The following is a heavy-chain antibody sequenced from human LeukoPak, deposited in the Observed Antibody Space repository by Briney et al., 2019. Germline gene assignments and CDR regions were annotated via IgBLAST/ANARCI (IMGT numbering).Heavy chain of an antibody. CDR1: GGSISSSNW. D-gene: IGHD3-22*01. J-gene: IGHJ3*02. CDR2: IYHSGST. Sequence: SETLSLTCAVSGGSISSSNWWSWVRQPPGKGLEWIGEIYHSGSTNYNPSLKSRVTISVDKSKNQFSLKLSSVTAADTAVYYCARHLNYYDSSGYYSDAFDIWGQGTMVTVSS. V-gene: IGHV4-4*02. CDR3: ARHLNYYDSSGYYSDAFDI.